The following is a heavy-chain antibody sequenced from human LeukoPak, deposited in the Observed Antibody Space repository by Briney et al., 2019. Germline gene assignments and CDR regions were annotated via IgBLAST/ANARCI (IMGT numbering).Heavy chain of an antibody. CDR3: ARVFAGSFDY. CDR2: IKQDGSEK. V-gene: IGHV3-7*01. Sequence: GGSLRLSCAASGFTFSSYGMSWVRQAPGKGLEWVANIKQDGSEKYYVDSVKGRFTISRDNAKNSLYLQMNSLRAEDTAVYYCARVFAGSFDYWGQRALVTVSS. J-gene: IGHJ4*02. CDR1: GFTFSSYG.